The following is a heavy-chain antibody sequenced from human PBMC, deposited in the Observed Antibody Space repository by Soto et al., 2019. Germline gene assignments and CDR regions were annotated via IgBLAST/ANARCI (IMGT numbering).Heavy chain of an antibody. Sequence: QVQLVQSGAEVKKPGASVKVACKTSGYPFTKYFVHWVRQAPGQGLEWLGTINPGTRITKYSLQFQGRVVVTSDMSNNIVSLELSSLRYEDTAVYFCAKDPKTYDFWTGSQYYHVMDVWGQGTTVTVS. CDR3: AKDPKTYDFWTGSQYYHVMDV. CDR1: GYPFTKYF. D-gene: IGHD3-3*01. CDR2: INPGTRIT. J-gene: IGHJ6*02. V-gene: IGHV1-46*01.